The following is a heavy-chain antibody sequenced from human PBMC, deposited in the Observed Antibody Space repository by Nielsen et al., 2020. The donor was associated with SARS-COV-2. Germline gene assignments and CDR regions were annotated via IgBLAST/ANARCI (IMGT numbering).Heavy chain of an antibody. CDR2: ISSSSSYT. D-gene: IGHD6-19*01. Sequence: GGSLRLSCAASGFTFDDYDMSWVRQVPGKGLEWVSYISSSSSYTNYADSVKGRFTISRDNAKNSLYLQMDSLRADDTATYFCASSGWLDYWGPGTPVIVSP. J-gene: IGHJ4*02. V-gene: IGHV3-11*03. CDR3: ASSGWLDY. CDR1: GFTFDDYD.